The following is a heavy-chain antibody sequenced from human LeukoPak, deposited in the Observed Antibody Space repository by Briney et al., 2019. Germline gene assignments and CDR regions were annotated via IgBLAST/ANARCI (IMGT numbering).Heavy chain of an antibody. CDR3: AKGHRLCSSGNCNSQVDS. Sequence: GGSLRLSCAASGFTFSTYPMSWVRQAPGKGLVWISTISGSGTATHYADSVKGRFTISRDNSKNTLFLQMNSLRADDTAAYYCAKGHRLCSSGNCNSQVDSWGHGTLVVVPS. CDR2: ISGSGTAT. CDR1: GFTFSTYP. V-gene: IGHV3-23*01. D-gene: IGHD2-15*01. J-gene: IGHJ5*01.